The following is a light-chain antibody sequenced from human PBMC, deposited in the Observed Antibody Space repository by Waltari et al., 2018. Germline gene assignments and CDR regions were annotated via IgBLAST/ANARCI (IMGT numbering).Light chain of an antibody. CDR3: QQRSNWPQ. J-gene: IGKJ5*01. CDR2: DAS. V-gene: IGKV3-11*01. CDR1: QSVSSY. Sequence: EIVLTQSPATLSLSPGERATLSCRASQSVSSYLAWYQQKPGQAPRLLIYDASNRATGIPARFSGSVSGTDFTLTISSLEPEDFAVYYCQQRSNWPQFGQGTRLEIK.